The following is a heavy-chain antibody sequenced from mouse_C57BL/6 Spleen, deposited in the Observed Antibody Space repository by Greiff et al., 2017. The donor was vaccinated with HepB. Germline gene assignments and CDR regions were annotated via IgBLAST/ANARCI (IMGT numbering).Heavy chain of an antibody. Sequence: QVQLQQPGAELVMPGASVKLSCKASGYTFTSYWMHWVKQRPGQGLEWIGEIDPSDSYTNSHQKFKGKSTLTVDKYSSTAYMQLSSLTSEDSAVYYCARKAQSPGDDFDVWGTGTTVTVAS. CDR2: IDPSDSYT. D-gene: IGHD3-3*01. CDR1: GYTFTSYW. CDR3: ARKAQSPGDDFDV. J-gene: IGHJ1*03. V-gene: IGHV1-69*01.